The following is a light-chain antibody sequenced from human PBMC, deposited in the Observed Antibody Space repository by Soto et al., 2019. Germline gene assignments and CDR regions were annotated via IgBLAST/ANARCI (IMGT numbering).Light chain of an antibody. J-gene: IGLJ2*01. CDR1: SSNIGAGYD. CDR2: GNN. V-gene: IGLV1-40*01. CDR3: AAWDDSLNGPV. Sequence: QSVLTQPPSVSGAPGQRVTISCTGSSSNIGAGYDVHWYQQLPGTAPKLLIYGNNNRPSGVPDRFSGSKSGTSASLAITGLQAEDEADYYWAAWDDSLNGPVFGGGTKVTVL.